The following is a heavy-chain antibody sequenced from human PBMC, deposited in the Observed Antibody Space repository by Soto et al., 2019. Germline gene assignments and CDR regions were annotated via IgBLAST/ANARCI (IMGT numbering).Heavy chain of an antibody. V-gene: IGHV3-64D*08. J-gene: IGHJ6*02. Sequence: GGSLRLSCSASGFTFSSYAMHWVRQAPGKGLEYVSAISSNGGSTYYADSVKGRFTISRDNSKNTLYLQMSSLRAEDTAVYYCVKDPGPYYDFWSGYYPDWGQGTTVTVSS. D-gene: IGHD3-3*01. CDR1: GFTFSSYA. CDR2: ISSNGGST. CDR3: VKDPGPYYDFWSGYYPD.